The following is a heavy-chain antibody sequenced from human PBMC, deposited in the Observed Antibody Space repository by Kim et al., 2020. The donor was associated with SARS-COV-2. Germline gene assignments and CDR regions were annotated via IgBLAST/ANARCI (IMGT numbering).Heavy chain of an antibody. CDR2: ISYDGSNK. CDR1: GFTFSSCA. D-gene: IGHD3-10*01. CDR3: ARDPLSRLRGITYSYYGMDV. V-gene: IGHV3-30-3*01. J-gene: IGHJ6*02. Sequence: GGSLRLSCAASGFTFSSCAIHWVRQAPGKGLEWVAVISYDGSNKNYADSVKGRVTISIDNSKNTLYLQMNSLRAEDTALYYCARDPLSRLRGITYSYYGMDVWGQGTTVTVSS.